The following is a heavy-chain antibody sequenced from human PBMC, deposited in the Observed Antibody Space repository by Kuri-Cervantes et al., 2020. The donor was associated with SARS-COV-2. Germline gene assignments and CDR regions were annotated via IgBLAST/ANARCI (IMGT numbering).Heavy chain of an antibody. Sequence: GGSLRLSCAASGFTFSSYGMHWVRQAPGKGLEWVAVIWYDGSNKYYADSVKGRFTISRDNAKNSLCLQMNSLRAEDTAVYYCARVGTMISSGTRGDYWGQGTLVTVSS. CDR3: ARVGTMISSGTRGDY. CDR1: GFTFSSYG. D-gene: IGHD3-22*01. CDR2: IWYDGSNK. J-gene: IGHJ4*02. V-gene: IGHV3-33*01.